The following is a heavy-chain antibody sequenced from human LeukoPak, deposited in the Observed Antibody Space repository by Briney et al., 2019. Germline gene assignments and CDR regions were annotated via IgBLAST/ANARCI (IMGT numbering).Heavy chain of an antibody. CDR2: IIPIFGTA. V-gene: IGHV1-69*05. J-gene: IGHJ4*02. D-gene: IGHD3-22*01. CDR1: GGTFSSYA. CDR3: ARDAVTYYYDSSGYFTYFDY. Sequence: GASVKVSCKASGGTFSSYAISWVRQAPGQGLEWMGRIIPIFGTANYAQKFQGRVTITTDESTSTAYMELSSLRSEDTAVCYCARDAVTYYYDSSGYFTYFDYWGQGTLVTVSS.